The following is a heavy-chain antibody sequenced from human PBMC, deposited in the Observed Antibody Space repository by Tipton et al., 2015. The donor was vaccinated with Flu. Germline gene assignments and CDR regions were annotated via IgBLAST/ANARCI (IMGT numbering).Heavy chain of an antibody. Sequence: QLVQSGGGVVQPGGSLRLSCAASGFTFSSFGMHWVRQAPGKGLEWVAFIRHDGTNTYFADSVKGRFTISRDNSKNTLYLQMNSLRPDDTAVYYCAKAVGATTHYFDYWGQGTLVTVSS. CDR1: GFTFSSFG. D-gene: IGHD1-26*01. J-gene: IGHJ4*02. CDR2: IRHDGTNT. V-gene: IGHV3-30*02. CDR3: AKAVGATTHYFDY.